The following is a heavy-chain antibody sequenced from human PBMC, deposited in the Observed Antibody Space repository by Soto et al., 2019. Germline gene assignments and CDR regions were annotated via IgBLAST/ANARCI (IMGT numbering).Heavy chain of an antibody. Sequence: PSETLSLTCTVSGGSISSYYWSWIRQPPGKGLEWIGYIYYSGSTNYNPSLKSRVTISVDTSKNQFSLKLSSVTAADTAVYYCARSGAPDRRYNWFDPWGQGTLVTVSS. J-gene: IGHJ5*02. CDR2: IYYSGST. CDR3: ARSGAPDRRYNWFDP. V-gene: IGHV4-59*01. CDR1: GGSISSYY.